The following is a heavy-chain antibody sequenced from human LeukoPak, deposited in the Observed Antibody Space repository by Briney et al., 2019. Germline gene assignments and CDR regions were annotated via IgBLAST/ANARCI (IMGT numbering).Heavy chain of an antibody. CDR1: GFTFSSYA. V-gene: IGHV3-23*01. D-gene: IGHD6-13*01. CDR3: AKDYSIAAATPGALDI. Sequence: GGSLRLSCAASGFTFSSYAMSWVRQAPGKGLEWVSAISGSGGSTYYADSVKGRFTISRDNSKNTLYLQMNSLRAEDTAVYYCAKDYSIAAATPGALDIWGQGTMVTVSS. J-gene: IGHJ3*02. CDR2: ISGSGGST.